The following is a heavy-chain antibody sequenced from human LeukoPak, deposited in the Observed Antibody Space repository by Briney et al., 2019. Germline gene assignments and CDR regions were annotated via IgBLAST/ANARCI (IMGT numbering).Heavy chain of an antibody. CDR2: IRYGGSNK. CDR1: GFTFSSYG. V-gene: IGHV3-30*02. D-gene: IGHD6-19*01. J-gene: IGHJ4*02. Sequence: GGSLRLSCAASGFTFSSYGMHWVRQAPGKGLEWVAFIRYGGSNKYYADSVKGRFTISRDNSKNTLYLQMNSLRAEDTAVYYCAKDQPPYSSGWYYFDYWGQGTLVTVSS. CDR3: AKDQPPYSSGWYYFDY.